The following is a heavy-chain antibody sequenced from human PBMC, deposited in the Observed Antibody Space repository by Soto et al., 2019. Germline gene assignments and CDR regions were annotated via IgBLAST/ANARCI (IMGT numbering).Heavy chain of an antibody. Sequence: GGSLRLSCAASGFTFSSYSMNWVRQAPGKGLEWVSSISSSSSYIYYADSVKGRFTISRDNAKNSLYLQMNSLRAEDTAVYYCASQWEYSSSSGALYYYYYMDVWGKGTTVTVSS. V-gene: IGHV3-21*01. CDR2: ISSSSSYI. J-gene: IGHJ6*03. CDR1: GFTFSSYS. D-gene: IGHD6-6*01. CDR3: ASQWEYSSSSGALYYYYYMDV.